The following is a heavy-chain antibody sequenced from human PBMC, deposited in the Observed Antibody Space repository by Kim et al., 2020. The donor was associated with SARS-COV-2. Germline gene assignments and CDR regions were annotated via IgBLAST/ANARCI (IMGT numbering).Heavy chain of an antibody. D-gene: IGHD3-10*01. CDR3: AKDGKNWGGRDPLGDY. CDR1: GFTFSSYA. J-gene: IGHJ4*02. Sequence: GGSLRLSCAASGFTFSSYAMSWVRQAPGKGLEWVSAISGSGGSTYYADSVKGRFTISRDNSKNTLYLQMNSLRAEDTAVYYCAKDGKNWGGRDPLGDYWGPGTLVTVSS. V-gene: IGHV3-23*01. CDR2: ISGSGGST.